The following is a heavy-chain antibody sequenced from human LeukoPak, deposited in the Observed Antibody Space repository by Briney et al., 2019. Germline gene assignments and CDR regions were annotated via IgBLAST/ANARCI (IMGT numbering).Heavy chain of an antibody. D-gene: IGHD5-24*01. CDR2: INPSGST. CDR1: GGSLSGYD. Sequence: SETLSLTCAVYGGSLSGYDWSWIRQPPGVGLEWIGEINPSGSTKYSPSLKSRVTISVDTSNNQFSLKLTSVTAADTAVYYCATIWHDGYNPFDYWGQGTLVTVSS. V-gene: IGHV4-34*01. CDR3: ATIWHDGYNPFDY. J-gene: IGHJ4*02.